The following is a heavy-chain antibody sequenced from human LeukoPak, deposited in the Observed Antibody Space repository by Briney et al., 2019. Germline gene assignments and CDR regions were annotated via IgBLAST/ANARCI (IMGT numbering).Heavy chain of an antibody. D-gene: IGHD4-17*01. Sequence: PGGSLRLSCAASGFTFDDYAMHWVRQAPGKGLEWVSGINGNGGSTNYADSVKGRFTISRDNSKNTLYLQMNSLRAEDTAVYYCAILTVTTAYWGQGTLVTVSS. J-gene: IGHJ4*02. CDR3: AILTVTTAY. CDR2: INGNGGST. CDR1: GFTFDDYA. V-gene: IGHV3-23*01.